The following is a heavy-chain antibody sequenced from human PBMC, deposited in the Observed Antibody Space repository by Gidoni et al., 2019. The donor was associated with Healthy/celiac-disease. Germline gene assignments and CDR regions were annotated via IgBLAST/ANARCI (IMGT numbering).Heavy chain of an antibody. CDR1: GFSLSTSEVA. CDR2: IYWNDDK. Sequence: QITLKESGPTLVKPTHTLTLTCTFSGFSLSTSEVAVGWIRQPPGQALEWLALIYWNDDKRYSPSLKSRLTITKDTSKNQVVLTMTNMDPVDTATYYCARRRGNYDFWSGYYDWGQGTLVTVSS. D-gene: IGHD3-3*01. J-gene: IGHJ4*02. CDR3: ARRRGNYDFWSGYYD. V-gene: IGHV2-5*01.